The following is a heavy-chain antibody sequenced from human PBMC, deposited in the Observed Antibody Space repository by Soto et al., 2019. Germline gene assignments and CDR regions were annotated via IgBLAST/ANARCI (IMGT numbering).Heavy chain of an antibody. CDR2: FYTSEIT. CDR3: AREITGYYYAMDV. V-gene: IGHV4-4*07. CDR1: GASISSFY. D-gene: IGHD3-16*01. J-gene: IGHJ6*02. Sequence: SETLSITCTVSGASISSFYWTWIRQPAGKGLEWIGRFYTSEITNYNPSLRSRVTMSVDTSKNQLSLKLSSVTAADTAVYYCAREITGYYYAMDVSGQGTPVT.